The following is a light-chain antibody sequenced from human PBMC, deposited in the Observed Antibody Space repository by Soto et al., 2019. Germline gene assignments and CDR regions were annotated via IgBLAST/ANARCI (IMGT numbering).Light chain of an antibody. CDR3: SSYAGSNKQV. V-gene: IGLV2-8*01. J-gene: IGLJ1*01. CDR2: EVS. Sequence: SALTQPPSAYGSPGQSVTISCTGTSSDVGGYNYVSWYQQHPGKAPKLMIYEVSKRPSGVPDRFSGSKSGNTASLTVSGLQAEDEADYYCSSYAGSNKQVFGTGTKVTVL. CDR1: SSDVGGYNY.